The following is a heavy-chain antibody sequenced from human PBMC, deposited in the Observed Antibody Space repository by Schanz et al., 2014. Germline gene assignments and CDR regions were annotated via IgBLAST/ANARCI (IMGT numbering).Heavy chain of an antibody. Sequence: VQLVESGGGVVQPGRSLRLSCAASGFTFSSYGMHWVRQAPGKGLEWVSAISGSGASTYYADSVKGRFTISRDNSKNTLYLQMNSLRAEDTAVYYCAKDQGSYGSGSYSYCDYWGQGTLDTVSS. CDR3: AKDQGSYGSGSYSYCDY. J-gene: IGHJ4*02. CDR2: ISGSGAST. CDR1: GFTFSSYG. D-gene: IGHD3-10*01. V-gene: IGHV3-23*04.